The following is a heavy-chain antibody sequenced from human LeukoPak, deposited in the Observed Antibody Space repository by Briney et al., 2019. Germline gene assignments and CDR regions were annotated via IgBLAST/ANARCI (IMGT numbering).Heavy chain of an antibody. CDR1: GGSISSYY. D-gene: IGHD3-10*01. V-gene: IGHV4-4*07. CDR3: ARGLVTMVRGVIGYFDY. J-gene: IGHJ4*02. Sequence: SETLSLTCTVSGGSISSYYWSWIRQPAGKGLEWIGRIYTSGSTNYNPSLKSRVTMSVDTSKNQFSLKLSSVTAADTAVYYCARGLVTMVRGVIGYFDYWGQGTLVTVSS. CDR2: IYTSGST.